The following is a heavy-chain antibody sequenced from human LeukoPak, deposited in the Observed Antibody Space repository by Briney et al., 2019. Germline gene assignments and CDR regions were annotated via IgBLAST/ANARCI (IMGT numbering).Heavy chain of an antibody. J-gene: IGHJ4*02. CDR1: GYTFTAYD. CDR3: ARGNVRSFDY. Sequence: GASVKVSCKTSGYTFTAYDINRVRQAPGKGPEWMGLMNPNSGNTGYAQKSQGRVTMTRNTAITTDYMELSSLTPDDTAVYYCARGNVRSFDYWGQGSLVIASS. CDR2: MNPNSGNT. V-gene: IGHV1-8*01. D-gene: IGHD3-10*02.